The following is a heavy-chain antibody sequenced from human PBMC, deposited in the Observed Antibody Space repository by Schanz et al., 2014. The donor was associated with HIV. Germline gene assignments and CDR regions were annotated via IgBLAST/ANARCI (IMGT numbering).Heavy chain of an antibody. J-gene: IGHJ4*02. CDR2: ISYDGSNK. Sequence: QVQLVESGGGVVQPGRSLRLSCVASGFNFNSYGIHWVRQAPGKGLEWVAVISYDGSNKKYADSVKGRFTISRDNSKNTLYLQMNTLRAEDTAVYYCAKPEYDTSGNSQSHFDYWGQGTLVTVSS. V-gene: IGHV3-30*18. D-gene: IGHD3-22*01. CDR1: GFNFNSYG. CDR3: AKPEYDTSGNSQSHFDY.